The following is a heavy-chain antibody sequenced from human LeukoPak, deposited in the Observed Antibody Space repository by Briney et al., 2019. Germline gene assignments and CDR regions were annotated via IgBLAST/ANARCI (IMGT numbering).Heavy chain of an antibody. Sequence: ASVKVSCKASGYTFTSYGISWVRQAPGQGLEWMGWISAYNGNTNYAQKLQGRVTMTTDTSTSTAYMELRSLRSDDTVVYYCARVELRYFDWLVRVDYWGQGTLVTVSS. D-gene: IGHD3-9*01. J-gene: IGHJ4*02. V-gene: IGHV1-18*04. CDR2: ISAYNGNT. CDR3: ARVELRYFDWLVRVDY. CDR1: GYTFTSYG.